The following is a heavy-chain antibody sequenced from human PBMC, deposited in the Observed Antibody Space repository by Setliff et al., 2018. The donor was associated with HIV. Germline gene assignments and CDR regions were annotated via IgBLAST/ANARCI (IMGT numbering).Heavy chain of an antibody. Sequence: PSETLSLTCAVYGGSFSGYYWSWIRQPPGKGLEWIGEINHSGSTNYKPSPKSRVTISVDMSKNQVSLKVSSVTAADTAVYYCARGHGVYSGSYLAVYFDYWGQGTLVTVSS. D-gene: IGHD1-26*01. V-gene: IGHV4-34*01. CDR3: ARGHGVYSGSYLAVYFDY. J-gene: IGHJ4*02. CDR1: GGSFSGYY. CDR2: INHSGST.